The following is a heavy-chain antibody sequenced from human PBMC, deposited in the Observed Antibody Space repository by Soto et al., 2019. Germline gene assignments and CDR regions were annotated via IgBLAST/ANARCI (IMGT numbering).Heavy chain of an antibody. V-gene: IGHV3-33*08. J-gene: IGHJ4*02. D-gene: IGHD1-26*01. CDR2: IRYDGSDE. Sequence: GGSLRLSCAASASSFKGHGMHWVRQAPGKGLEWVAIIRYDGSDEHYGDSVKGRFTISRDNSNNMLYLQMNSLRAEDTAVYYCARDGVGATTFFGFLDYWGQGT. CDR1: ASSFKGHG. CDR3: ARDGVGATTFFGFLDY.